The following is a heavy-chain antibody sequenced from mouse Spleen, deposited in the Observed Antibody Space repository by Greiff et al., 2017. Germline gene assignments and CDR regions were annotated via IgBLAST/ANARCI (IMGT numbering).Heavy chain of an antibody. D-gene: IGHD1-1*01. CDR2: IWAGGST. J-gene: IGHJ4*01. CDR3: ARAYYYGSSYGYAMDY. CDR1: GFSLTSYG. V-gene: IGHV2-9*02. Sequence: QVQLQQSGPGLVAPSQSLSITCTVSGFSLTSYGVHWVRQPPGKGLEWLGVIWAGGSTNYNSALMSRLSISKDNSKSQVFLKMNSLQTDDTAMYYCARAYYYGSSYGYAMDYWGQGTSVTVSS.